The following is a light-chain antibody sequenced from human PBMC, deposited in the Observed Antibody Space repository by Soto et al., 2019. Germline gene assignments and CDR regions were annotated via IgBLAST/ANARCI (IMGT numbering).Light chain of an antibody. CDR3: QQSFSTPRT. Sequence: GDRDTITYRASQGISSYLAWYQQKPGKAPKLLIYAASSLQSGVPSRFSGSGSGTDFTLTISSLQPEDFATYSCQQSFSTPRTFGQGTKVDIK. V-gene: IGKV1-39*01. J-gene: IGKJ1*01. CDR1: QGISSY. CDR2: AAS.